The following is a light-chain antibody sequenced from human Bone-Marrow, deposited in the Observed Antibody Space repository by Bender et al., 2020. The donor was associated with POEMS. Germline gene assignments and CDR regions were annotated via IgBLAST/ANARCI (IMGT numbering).Light chain of an antibody. CDR3: CSFAGLGV. V-gene: IGLV2-8*01. CDR2: DVN. Sequence: QSALTQPPSASGSPGQSVTISCTGTSSDVGGYDYVSWYQQHPGKAPKLIISDVNNRPSGVSNRFSGSKSDNRASLTISGLQTEDEADYYCCSFAGLGVFGTGTKVTVL. J-gene: IGLJ1*01. CDR1: SSDVGGYDY.